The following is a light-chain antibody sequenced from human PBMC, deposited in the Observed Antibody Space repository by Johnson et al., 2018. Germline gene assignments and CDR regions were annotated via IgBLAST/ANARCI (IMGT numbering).Light chain of an antibody. CDR3: GTWDSSLSAGNV. CDR2: ETT. V-gene: IGLV1-51*02. CDR1: SSNIGNNY. Sequence: QSVLTQPPSVSAAPGQKVTISCSGSSSNIGNNYVSWYQQLPGTAPKLLIYETTKRPSGIPDRFSGSKSAPSATLAITGLQTGDEADYYCGTWDSSLSAGNVFGTGTKVTVL. J-gene: IGLJ1*01.